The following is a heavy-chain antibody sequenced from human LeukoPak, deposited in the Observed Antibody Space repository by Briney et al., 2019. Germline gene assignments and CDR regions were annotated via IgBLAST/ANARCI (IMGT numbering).Heavy chain of an antibody. CDR1: GYTLTKLS. Sequence: ASVKVSCKVSGYTLTKLSIHWVRQAPGKGLEWIGGFDPEDGNIIYAQKFQGRVTMTEDTSTDTAYMDLSSLTSDDTAVYYCGSVRFLEWSHHYYGMDVWGQGTTVTVSS. J-gene: IGHJ6*02. V-gene: IGHV1-24*01. CDR2: FDPEDGNI. D-gene: IGHD3-3*01. CDR3: GSVRFLEWSHHYYGMDV.